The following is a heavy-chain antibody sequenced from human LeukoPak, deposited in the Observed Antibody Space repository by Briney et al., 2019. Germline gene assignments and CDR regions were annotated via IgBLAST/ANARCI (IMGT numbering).Heavy chain of an antibody. CDR2: ISTSSSYI. CDR1: GFSFSSYS. D-gene: IGHD6-6*01. CDR3: ARSKIAARPSSGWFDP. J-gene: IGHJ5*02. V-gene: IGHV3-21*01. Sequence: GGSLRLSCAASGFSFSSYSMNWVRQAPGKGLKWVSCISTSSSYIYYADSVKGRFTISRDNAKNSLYLQMNSLRAEDTAVYYCARSKIAARPSSGWFDPWGQGTLVTVSS.